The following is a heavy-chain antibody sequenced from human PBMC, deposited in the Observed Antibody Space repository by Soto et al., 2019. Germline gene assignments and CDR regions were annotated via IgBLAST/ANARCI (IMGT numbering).Heavy chain of an antibody. CDR3: ARDIVSVGPRANEAFDV. J-gene: IGHJ3*01. D-gene: IGHD1-26*01. CDR2: INPANGNT. CDR1: GFTFSDTL. Sequence: QVQLVQSGAELKRPGASVNISCQASGFTFSDTLINWVRQGPGQRLEWMGWINPANGNTRYSESFQGRVTISSLSSASTAYVALSDLTSEDTAVYYRARDIVSVGPRANEAFDVWGQGTMITVSS. V-gene: IGHV1-3*01.